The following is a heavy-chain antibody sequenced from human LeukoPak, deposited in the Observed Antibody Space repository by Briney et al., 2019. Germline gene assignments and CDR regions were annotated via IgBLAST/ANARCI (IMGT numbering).Heavy chain of an antibody. D-gene: IGHD3-3*01. CDR1: GFTFSSYE. J-gene: IGHJ6*04. V-gene: IGHV3-48*03. CDR3: ARDPTIFGVVMDV. CDR2: ISSSGSTI. Sequence: GGSLRLSCAASGFTFSSYEMNWVRQAPGKGLEWVSYISSSGSTIYYADSVKGRFTISRDNAKNSLYLQMNSLRAEDTAVYYCARDPTIFGVVMDVWGKRTTVTVSS.